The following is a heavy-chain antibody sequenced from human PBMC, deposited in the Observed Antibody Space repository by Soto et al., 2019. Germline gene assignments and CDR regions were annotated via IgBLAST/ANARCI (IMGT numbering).Heavy chain of an antibody. CDR3: ARNSPARPELQAFDI. CDR2: INSDGSST. J-gene: IGHJ3*02. CDR1: GFTFSSYW. V-gene: IGHV3-74*01. D-gene: IGHD6-6*01. Sequence: GGSLRLSCAASGFTFSSYWMHWVRQAPGKGLVWVSRINSDGSSTRYADSVKGRFTISRDNAKNTLYLQMNSLRAEDTAVYYCARNSPARPELQAFDIWGQGTMVTVSS.